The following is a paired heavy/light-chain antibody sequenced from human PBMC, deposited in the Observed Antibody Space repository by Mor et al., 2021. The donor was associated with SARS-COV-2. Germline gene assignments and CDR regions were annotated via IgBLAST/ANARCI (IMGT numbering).Heavy chain of an antibody. CDR3: ARYSYGSGSYDY. V-gene: IGHV3-49*04. D-gene: IGHD3-10*01. J-gene: IGHJ4*02. CDR1: GFSFGDYA. CDR2: IRTKSNARTT. Sequence: EVQLVESGGGLVQPGRSLRLSCTASGFSFGDYAMSWVRQAPGKGLEWLNFIRTKSNARTTENAASVRGRFTISRDDSKNIAYLQMNNLKTEDTAVYYCARYSYGSGSYDYWGQGTLVTVSS.
Light chain of an antibody. V-gene: IGKV2-30*01. CDR2: KVS. CDR1: HSLVYSDGHTY. Sequence: DVVMTQSPLSLPVTLGQPASISCRSSHSLVYSDGHTYLIWFHQRPGQSPRRLIYKVSNRDSGVPDRFSGRGSGTNFTLDISRVEAEDVGVYYCMQGTHWPFTFGPGTRVDIK. J-gene: IGKJ3*01. CDR3: MQGTHWPFT.